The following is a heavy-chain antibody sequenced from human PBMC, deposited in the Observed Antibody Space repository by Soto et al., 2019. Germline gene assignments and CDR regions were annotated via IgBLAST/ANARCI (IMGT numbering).Heavy chain of an antibody. CDR3: AKETGYSSSWSDYFDY. CDR1: GFTFSSYG. CDR2: ISYDGSNK. D-gene: IGHD6-13*01. V-gene: IGHV3-30*18. J-gene: IGHJ4*02. Sequence: GGSLRLSCAASGFTFSSYGMHWVRQAPGKGLEWVAVISYDGSNKYYADSVKGRFTISRDNSKNTLYLQMNSLRAEDTAVYYCAKETGYSSSWSDYFDYWGQGTLVTVYS.